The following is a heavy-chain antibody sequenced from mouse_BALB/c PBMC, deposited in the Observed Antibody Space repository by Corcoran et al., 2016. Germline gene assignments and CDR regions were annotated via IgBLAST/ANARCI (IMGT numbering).Heavy chain of an antibody. D-gene: IGHD2-10*02. CDR1: GFNIKDTY. J-gene: IGHJ3*01. V-gene: IGHV14-3*02. CDR3: AYGNYEAWFAY. Sequence: EVQLQQSGAELVKPGASVKLSCTASGFNIKDTYMHWVKQRPEQGLEWIGRIDPANGTTKYDPKFQGKATITADTSSNTAYLQLSSLTSEDTAVYYCAYGNYEAWFAYWGQGTLVTVSA. CDR2: IDPANGTT.